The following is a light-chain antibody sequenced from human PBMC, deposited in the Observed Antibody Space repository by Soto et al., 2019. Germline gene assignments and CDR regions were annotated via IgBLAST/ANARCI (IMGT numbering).Light chain of an antibody. J-gene: IGKJ2*01. CDR2: DAS. CDR1: QSVSSN. CDR3: QQYNNWPPRYT. V-gene: IGKV3-15*01. Sequence: EIVMTQSPATLSVSPGERATLSCRASQSVSSNLAWYQQNPGQAPRLLIYDASTRATGIPARFSGSGSGTEFTLTISSLQSEDFAVYYCQQYNNWPPRYTFGQGTKLDIK.